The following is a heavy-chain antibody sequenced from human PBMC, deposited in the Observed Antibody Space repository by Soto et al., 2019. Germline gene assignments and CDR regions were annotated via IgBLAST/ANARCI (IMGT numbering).Heavy chain of an antibody. CDR1: GYIFSNYW. CDR2: IYPDDSDT. Sequence: PGESLKISCKVFGYIFSNYWIGWVRQMPGIGLEWMGIIYPDDSDTKYSPSFQGQVTISVDKSINTAYLQWSSLKASDTATYYCARPYCSSSYCYSPPDFWGQGTLVTVSS. CDR3: ARPYCSSSYCYSPPDF. D-gene: IGHD2-2*01. J-gene: IGHJ4*02. V-gene: IGHV5-51*01.